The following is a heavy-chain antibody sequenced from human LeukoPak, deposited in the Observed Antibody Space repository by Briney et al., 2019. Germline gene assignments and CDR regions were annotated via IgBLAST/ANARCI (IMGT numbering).Heavy chain of an antibody. D-gene: IGHD3-10*01. Sequence: SGGSLRLSCAASGFTFSSYWMSWVRQAPGKGLEWVANIKQDGSEKYYVDSVKGRFTISRDNAKNSLYLQMNSLRAEDTAVYYCARVTHYYGSGRERNDVWGQGTTGTVSS. CDR3: ARVTHYYGSGRERNDV. CDR1: GFTFSSYW. J-gene: IGHJ6*02. CDR2: IKQDGSEK. V-gene: IGHV3-7*01.